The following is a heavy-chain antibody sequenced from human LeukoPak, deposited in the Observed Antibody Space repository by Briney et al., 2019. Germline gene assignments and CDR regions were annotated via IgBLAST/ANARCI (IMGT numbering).Heavy chain of an antibody. V-gene: IGHV4-4*07. CDR3: ARDGSSSGFRNWFDP. J-gene: IGHJ5*02. D-gene: IGHD6-19*01. CDR2: IYTSGST. CDR1: GGSISSYY. Sequence: SETLSLTCTVSGGSISSYYWSWIRQPAGKGLEWIGRIYTSGSTNYNPSLKSRVTMSVDTSKNQFSLKLSSVTAADTAVYYCARDGSSSGFRNWFDPRGQGTLVTVSS.